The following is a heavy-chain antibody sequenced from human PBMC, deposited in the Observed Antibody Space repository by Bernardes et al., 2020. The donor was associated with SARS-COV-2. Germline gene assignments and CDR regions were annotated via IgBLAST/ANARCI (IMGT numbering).Heavy chain of an antibody. V-gene: IGHV3-72*01. J-gene: IGHJ4*02. CDR3: ARSPVGIAPFDS. CDR1: GFSFSDHN. D-gene: IGHD1-26*01. CDR2: ISNKANRYTT. Sequence: GESLSLSCVVSGFSFSDHNMDWVRQAPGKGHEWVGRISNKANRYTTEYAASVRGRFTISGDESANSLYLQMNTLKTEDTAVYYCARSPVGIAPFDSWGQGTLVTVSS.